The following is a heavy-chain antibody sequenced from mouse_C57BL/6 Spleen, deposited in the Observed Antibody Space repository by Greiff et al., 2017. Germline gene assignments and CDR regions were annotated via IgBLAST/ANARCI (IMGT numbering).Heavy chain of an antibody. J-gene: IGHJ4*01. CDR2: SYPGDGDT. CDR1: GYAFSSSW. CDR3: AREGDYDGDYYAMDY. D-gene: IGHD2-4*01. V-gene: IGHV1-82*01. Sequence: QVQLQQSGPELVKPGASVKISCKASGYAFSSSWMNWVKQRPGKGLEWIGRSYPGDGDTNYNGKFKGKATLTADKSSSTAYMQLSRLTSEDPAVYFCAREGDYDGDYYAMDYWGQGTSVTVSS.